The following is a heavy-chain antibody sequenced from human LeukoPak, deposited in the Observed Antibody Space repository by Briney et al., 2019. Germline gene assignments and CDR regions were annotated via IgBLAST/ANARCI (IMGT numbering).Heavy chain of an antibody. CDR1: GLNFSSFG. CDR2: ISYDGSNR. CDR3: AKDRRGYTYNFDY. V-gene: IGHV3-30*18. D-gene: IGHD5-18*01. J-gene: IGHJ4*02. Sequence: GGSLRLSCAASGLNFSSFGMHWVRQAPGKGLEWVAVISYDGSNRYYADSVKGRFTLSRDNSKNTLYLQMNSLRADDTAVYYCAKDRRGYTYNFDYWGQGTLVTVSS.